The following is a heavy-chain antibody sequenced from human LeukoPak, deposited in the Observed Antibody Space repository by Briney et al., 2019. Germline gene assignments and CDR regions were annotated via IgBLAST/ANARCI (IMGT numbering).Heavy chain of an antibody. CDR3: ASIDQVETTMGGYYFDY. CDR2: IYFSGST. CDR1: GGTISNFY. Sequence: PSETLSLTCTVSGGTISNFYWSWIRQPPGKGLEWIGYIYFSGSTNYNPSPKSRVTISVDTSKNQFSLKLSSVTAADTAVYYCASIDQVETTMGGYYFDYWGQGTLVTVSS. J-gene: IGHJ4*02. D-gene: IGHD5-18*01. V-gene: IGHV4-59*01.